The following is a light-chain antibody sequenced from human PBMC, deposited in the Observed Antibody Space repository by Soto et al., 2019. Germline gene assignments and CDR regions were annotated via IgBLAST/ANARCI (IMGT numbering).Light chain of an antibody. V-gene: IGKV3-20*01. CDR1: QSVSSSY. CDR2: GAS. CDR3: HQYGISPPVT. J-gene: IGKJ5*01. Sequence: EIVLTQSPGTLSLSPGERATLSCRASQSVSSSYLAWYQQKPGQAPRLLIYGASSRATGIPDRFSGSGSGTDFTLTISRLEPEDFARYYCHQYGISPPVTFGQGTRLESK.